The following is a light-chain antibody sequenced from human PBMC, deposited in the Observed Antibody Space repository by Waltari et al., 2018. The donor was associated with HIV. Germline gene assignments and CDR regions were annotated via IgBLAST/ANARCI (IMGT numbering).Light chain of an antibody. J-gene: IGLJ2*01. V-gene: IGLV2-23*02. CDR3: CSYAGSTTFV. Sequence: QSALTQPASVSGSPGQSITISCTGTSRDVGGYNLVSWYQQHPGKAPKLMIYEVTKRPSGVSNHFSGSKSGNTASLTISGLQAEDEADYYCCSYAGSTTFVFGGGTRLTVL. CDR1: SRDVGGYNL. CDR2: EVT.